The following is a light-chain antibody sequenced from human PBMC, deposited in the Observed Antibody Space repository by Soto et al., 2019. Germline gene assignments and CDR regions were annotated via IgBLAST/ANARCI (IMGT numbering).Light chain of an antibody. J-gene: IGKJ2*01. Sequence: DIQMTQSPASLSASVGDRIIITCRASQSIRTNLHWYQQKPGKAPKLLIYSASTLQSGVPSRFSGSRSGTDFTLTISSLQPEDFATYYWQQSYSPPPTFGLGTTLEI. CDR3: QQSYSPPPT. CDR1: QSIRTN. CDR2: SAS. V-gene: IGKV1-39*01.